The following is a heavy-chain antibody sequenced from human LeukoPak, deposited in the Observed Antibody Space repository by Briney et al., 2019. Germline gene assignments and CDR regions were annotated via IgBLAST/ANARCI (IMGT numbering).Heavy chain of an antibody. CDR2: ISAYNGNT. Sequence: ASVKVSCKASGYTFTSYGISWVRQAPGQGLEWMGWISAYNGNTNYAQKLQGRVTMTTDTSTSTAYMELRSLESDDTAVYYCARGGPQNYYGSGSYYYYYGMDVWGQGTTVTVSS. D-gene: IGHD3-10*01. CDR3: ARGGPQNYYGSGSYYYYYGMDV. V-gene: IGHV1-18*01. CDR1: GYTFTSYG. J-gene: IGHJ6*02.